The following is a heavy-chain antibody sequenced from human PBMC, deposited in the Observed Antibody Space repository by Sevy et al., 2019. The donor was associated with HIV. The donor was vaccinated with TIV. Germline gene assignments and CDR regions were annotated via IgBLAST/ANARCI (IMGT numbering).Heavy chain of an antibody. D-gene: IGHD3-22*01. V-gene: IGHV1-24*01. CDR2: FDPEDGET. CDR3: ATDKDYYDSSGYYHRYFDY. CDR1: GYTLTELS. J-gene: IGHJ4*02. Sequence: ASEKVSCKVSGYTLTELSMHWVRQAPGKGLEWMGGFDPEDGETIYAQKFQGRVTMTEDTSTDTAYMELSSLRSEDTAVYYCATDKDYYDSSGYYHRYFDYWGQGTLVTVSS.